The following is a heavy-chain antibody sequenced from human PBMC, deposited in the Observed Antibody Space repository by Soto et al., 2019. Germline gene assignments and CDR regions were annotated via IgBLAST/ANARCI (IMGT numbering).Heavy chain of an antibody. Sequence: QVQLVESGGGVVQPGRSLRLSCAASGFTFSSYGMHWVRQAPGKGLEWVAVISYDGSNKYYADSVKGRFTICRYNSKKTLYLKMNSLRAEDTAVYYCAKDQEWGRYDFWSGYFDYWGQGTLVTVCS. V-gene: IGHV3-30*18. CDR2: ISYDGSNK. J-gene: IGHJ4*02. CDR1: GFTFSSYG. D-gene: IGHD3-3*01. CDR3: AKDQEWGRYDFWSGYFDY.